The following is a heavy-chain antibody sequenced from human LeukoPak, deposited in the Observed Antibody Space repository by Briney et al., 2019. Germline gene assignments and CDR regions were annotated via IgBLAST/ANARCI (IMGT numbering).Heavy chain of an antibody. Sequence: SETLSLTCTVSGGSISSGGYYWSWIRQHPGKGLEWIGYIYYSGSTYYNPSLKSRVTISVDTSKNQFSLKLSSVTAADTAVYYCARGFGLWSKSFHYWGQGTLVTVSS. D-gene: IGHD3-10*01. CDR2: IYYSGST. V-gene: IGHV4-31*03. CDR3: ARGFGLWSKSFHY. CDR1: GGSISSGGYY. J-gene: IGHJ4*02.